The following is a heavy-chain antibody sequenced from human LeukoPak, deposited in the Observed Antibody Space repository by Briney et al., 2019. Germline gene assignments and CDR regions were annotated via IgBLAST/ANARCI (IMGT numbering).Heavy chain of an antibody. J-gene: IGHJ5*02. CDR2: IIPIFGTA. D-gene: IGHD2-15*01. Sequence: SVKVSCKASGGTFSSYAISWVRQAPGQELEWMGGIIPIFGTANYAQKFQGRVTITADESTSTAYMELSSLRSEDTAVYYCARAKAQITLGYCSGGSCYSNWFDPWGQGTLVTVSS. V-gene: IGHV1-69*13. CDR3: ARAKAQITLGYCSGGSCYSNWFDP. CDR1: GGTFSSYA.